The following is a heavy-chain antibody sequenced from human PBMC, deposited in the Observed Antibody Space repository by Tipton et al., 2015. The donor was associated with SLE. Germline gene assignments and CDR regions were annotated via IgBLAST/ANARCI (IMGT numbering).Heavy chain of an antibody. D-gene: IGHD3-3*01. Sequence: TLSLTCSVSGVSISTYYWSWIRQPPGKGLEWIGYMYYSGSTTYNPSLKSRVTISIDTSKNQFSLKLNTVTAAATAGYYCARTLRGDGVVVGLDHYYMDVWGNGTPVTVSS. CDR1: GVSISTYY. J-gene: IGHJ6*03. V-gene: IGHV4-59*01. CDR3: ARTLRGDGVVVGLDHYYMDV. CDR2: MYYSGST.